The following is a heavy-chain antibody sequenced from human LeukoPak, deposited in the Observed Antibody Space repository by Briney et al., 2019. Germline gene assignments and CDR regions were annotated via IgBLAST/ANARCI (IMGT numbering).Heavy chain of an antibody. Sequence: PSQTLSLTCTVSGGSISSGGYYWSWIRQPPGKGLEWIGSIYYSGSTYYNPSLKRPVTISVDTSKNQFSLKLSSVTAADTAVFYCAGVILRSGIDVWGQGTTVTVSS. CDR2: IYYSGST. CDR3: AGVILRSGIDV. V-gene: IGHV4-39*07. CDR1: GGSISSGGYY. J-gene: IGHJ6*02.